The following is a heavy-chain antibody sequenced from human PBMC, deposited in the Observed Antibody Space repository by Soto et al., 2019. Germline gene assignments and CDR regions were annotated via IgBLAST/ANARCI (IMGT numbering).Heavy chain of an antibody. Sequence: ASVKVSCKASGYTFTSYAMDWVRQAPGQRLEWMGWINAGNGNTKYSQKFQGRVTITRDTSASTAYMEVSSLRSEDTAVYYCARDASADILTGYTSPIGYWGQGTLVTVSS. CDR3: ARDASADILTGYTSPIGY. D-gene: IGHD3-9*01. V-gene: IGHV1-3*01. CDR2: INAGNGNT. CDR1: GYTFTSYA. J-gene: IGHJ4*02.